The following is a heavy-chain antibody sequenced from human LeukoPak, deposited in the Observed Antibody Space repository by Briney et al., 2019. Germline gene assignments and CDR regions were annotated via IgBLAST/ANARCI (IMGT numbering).Heavy chain of an antibody. V-gene: IGHV3-30*02. D-gene: IGHD5-12*01. CDR3: AKDQMATIDIYYFDY. Sequence: PGGSLRLSCAASGFTFSSYGMHWVRQAPGKGLEWVAFIRYDGSNKYYADSVKGRFTISRDNSKNTLYLQMNSLRAEDTAVYYCAKDQMATIDIYYFDYWGQGTLVTVSS. J-gene: IGHJ4*02. CDR2: IRYDGSNK. CDR1: GFTFSSYG.